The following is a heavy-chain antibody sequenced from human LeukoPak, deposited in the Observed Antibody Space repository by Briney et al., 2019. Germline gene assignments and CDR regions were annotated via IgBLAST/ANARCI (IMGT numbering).Heavy chain of an antibody. Sequence: WASVKVSCTASGGTFSSYAINWVRQAPGQGLEWMGRIIPLLGVTNYAPKFQDRLTITAGKSTGTAYMELDSLRSEDTAMYYCASEPSRLDNWDGDSWGQGTLVTVSS. CDR2: IIPLLGVT. D-gene: IGHD1-20*01. CDR1: GGTFSSYA. CDR3: ASEPSRLDNWDGDS. J-gene: IGHJ4*02. V-gene: IGHV1-69*04.